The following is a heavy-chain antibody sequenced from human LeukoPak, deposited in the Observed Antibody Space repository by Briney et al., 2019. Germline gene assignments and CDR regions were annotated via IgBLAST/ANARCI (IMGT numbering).Heavy chain of an antibody. J-gene: IGHJ4*02. V-gene: IGHV3-7*01. Sequence: GGSLRLSCAASGFTFSNYWMNWVCQAPGKGPEWVAIIKKDGSEKYYVDSVKGRFTISRDNAKNSLYLQMNSLRADDTAVYFCAGGAGFLIDYWGQGALVTVSS. CDR1: GFTFSNYW. CDR3: AGGAGFLIDY. D-gene: IGHD2/OR15-2a*01. CDR2: IKKDGSEK.